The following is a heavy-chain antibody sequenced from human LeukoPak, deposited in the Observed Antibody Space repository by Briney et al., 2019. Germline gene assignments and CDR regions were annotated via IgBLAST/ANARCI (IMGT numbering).Heavy chain of an antibody. D-gene: IGHD5-18*01. J-gene: IGHJ4*02. Sequence: GGSLRLSCAASGFTFSSYAMSWVRQAPGKGLEWVSAISGSGGSTYYADSVKGRFTISRDNSKNTLYLQMNSLRAEDTAVYYCAKDGLYSYGLAPIDYWGQGTLVTVSS. CDR1: GFTFSSYA. CDR3: AKDGLYSYGLAPIDY. V-gene: IGHV3-23*01. CDR2: ISGSGGST.